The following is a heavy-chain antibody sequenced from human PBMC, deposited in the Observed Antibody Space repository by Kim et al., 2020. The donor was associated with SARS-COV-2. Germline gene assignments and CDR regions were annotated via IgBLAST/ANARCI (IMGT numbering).Heavy chain of an antibody. J-gene: IGHJ4*02. V-gene: IGHV3-23*01. CDR2: ISGSGGST. Sequence: GGSLRLSCAASGFTFSSYAMSWVRQAPGKGLEWVSAISGSGGSTYYADSVKGRFTISRDNSKNTLYLQMNSLRAEDTAVYYCAKDSGYSGYDYWSQGYWGQGTLVTVSS. CDR3: AKDSGYSGYDYWSQGY. CDR1: GFTFSSYA. D-gene: IGHD5-12*01.